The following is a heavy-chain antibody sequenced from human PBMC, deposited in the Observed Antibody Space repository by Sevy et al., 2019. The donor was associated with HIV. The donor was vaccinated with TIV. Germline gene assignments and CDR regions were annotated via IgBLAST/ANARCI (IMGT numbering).Heavy chain of an antibody. CDR1: GGTFDTYS. Sequence: ASVKVSCKASGGTFDTYSISWLRQAPGQGLEWMGVIVPLFGTRNYAQKFQGRVTVTTDTSTTTVYMELRSLRSDDTAVYYCARGYSSTYYGSVDYWGQGTLVTVSS. CDR2: IVPLFGTR. J-gene: IGHJ4*02. D-gene: IGHD6-13*01. CDR3: ARGYSSTYYGSVDY. V-gene: IGHV1-69*05.